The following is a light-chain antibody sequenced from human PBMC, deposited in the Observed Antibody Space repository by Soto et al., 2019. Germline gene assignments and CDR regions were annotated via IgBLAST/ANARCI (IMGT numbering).Light chain of an antibody. CDR3: QSYDSSLSGSYV. V-gene: IGLV1-40*01. Sequence: SVLTQPPSLSVSPGQRVTISFTGSSSNIGAGYDVHWYQQLPGTAPKLLIYGNSNRPSGVPDRFSGSKSGTSASLAITGLQAEDEADYYCQSYDSSLSGSYVFGTGTKVTVL. CDR2: GNS. CDR1: SSNIGAGYD. J-gene: IGLJ1*01.